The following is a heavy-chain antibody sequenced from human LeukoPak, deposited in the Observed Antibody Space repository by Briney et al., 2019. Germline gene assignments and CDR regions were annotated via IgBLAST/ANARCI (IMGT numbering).Heavy chain of an antibody. D-gene: IGHD6-19*01. J-gene: IGHJ4*02. CDR2: IDRDGGTT. Sequence: PGGSLRLSCAASGFAFDAFSMHWVRQAPGKGLEWVSLIDRDGGTTYYAESVKGRFTISRDNSRNSLYLQMISLRTEDTAFNYCAKEHNTGWPTFDSWGQGTLVTVSS. CDR1: GFAFDAFS. CDR3: AKEHNTGWPTFDS. V-gene: IGHV3-43*01.